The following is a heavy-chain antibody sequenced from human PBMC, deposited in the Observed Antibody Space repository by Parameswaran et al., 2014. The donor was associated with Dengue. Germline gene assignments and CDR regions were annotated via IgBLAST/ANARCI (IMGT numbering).Heavy chain of an antibody. CDR2: IKQDGSEK. Sequence: WIRQPPGKGLEWVANIKQDGSEKYYVDSVKGRFTISRDNAKNSLYLQMDSLRAEDTAVYYCARASWEYYDILTGYGPNFDYWGQGTLVTVSS. CDR3: ARASWEYYDILTGYGPNFDY. D-gene: IGHD3-9*01. J-gene: IGHJ4*02. V-gene: IGHV3-7*01.